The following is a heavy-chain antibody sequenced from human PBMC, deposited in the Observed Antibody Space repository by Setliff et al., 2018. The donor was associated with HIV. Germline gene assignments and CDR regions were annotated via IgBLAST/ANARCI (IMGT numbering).Heavy chain of an antibody. CDR3: ARDGIAVAGRTFDY. V-gene: IGHV3-7*01. D-gene: IGHD6-19*01. Sequence: PGGSLRLSCAASGFTFSSDWMSWVRQAPGKGPEWVANIKQDGSEKYYVDSVKGRFTISRDNAKNSLYLQMNSLRAEDTAVYYCARDGIAVAGRTFDYWGQGTLVTVSS. J-gene: IGHJ4*02. CDR1: GFTFSSDW. CDR2: IKQDGSEK.